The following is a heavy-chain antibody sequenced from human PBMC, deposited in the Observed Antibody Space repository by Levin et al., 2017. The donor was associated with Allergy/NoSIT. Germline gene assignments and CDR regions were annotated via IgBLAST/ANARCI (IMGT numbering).Heavy chain of an antibody. CDR3: VRSIPDYDFWSGSHFYYYYMDV. V-gene: IGHV2-26*01. CDR2: IFSNDEK. D-gene: IGHD3-3*01. CDR1: GFALSNARMG. J-gene: IGHJ6*03. Sequence: SGPTLVKPTETLTLTCTVSGFALSNARMGVSWIRQSPGRALEWLAHIFSNDEKSYSTSLKSRLTISKDTSKSQVVLTMTNMDPVDTATYFCVRSIPDYDFWSGSHFYYYYMDVWGKGTTVTVSS.